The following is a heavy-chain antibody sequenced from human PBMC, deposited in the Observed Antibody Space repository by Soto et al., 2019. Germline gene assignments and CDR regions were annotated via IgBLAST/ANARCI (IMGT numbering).Heavy chain of an antibody. J-gene: IGHJ4*02. V-gene: IGHV3-30*02. CDR3: TIVRVADSALDH. CDR1: GFIFSNNG. CDR2: MSYDGSYT. D-gene: IGHD3-10*02. Sequence: GGSLRLSCVGSGFIFSNNGMHWVRQTPGKGLEWVAFMSYDGSYTFYADSVKGRFTISRDNSKNTLFLHMSNLGAEDTAMYYCTIVRVADSALDHWGQGTLVTVSS.